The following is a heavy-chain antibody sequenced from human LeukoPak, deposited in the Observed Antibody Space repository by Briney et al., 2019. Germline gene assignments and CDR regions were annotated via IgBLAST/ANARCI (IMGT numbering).Heavy chain of an antibody. CDR3: ARDSAGDAFDI. J-gene: IGHJ3*02. CDR2: ISSSGSTI. V-gene: IGHV3-48*03. CDR1: GFTFSSYE. Sequence: PGGSLRLSCAASGFTFSSYEVNWVRQAPGKGLEWASYISSSGSTIYYADSVKGRFTISRDNAKNSLYLQMNSLRAEDTAVYYCARDSAGDAFDIWGQGTMVTVSS. D-gene: IGHD2-15*01.